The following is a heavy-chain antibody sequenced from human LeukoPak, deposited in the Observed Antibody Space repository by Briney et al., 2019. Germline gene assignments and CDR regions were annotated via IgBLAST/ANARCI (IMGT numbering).Heavy chain of an antibody. D-gene: IGHD1-26*01. V-gene: IGHV4-61*02. CDR1: GGSINSGSYF. CDR2: IYTSGIT. CDR3: ARSNSGSYRELDY. Sequence: SQTLSLTCTVSGGSINSGSYFWSWIRQLAGKGLEWIGRIYTSGITNYNSSLMSRATISIDTSKNQFSLKLSSVTAADTAVYYCARSNSGSYRELDYWGQGALVTVSS. J-gene: IGHJ4*02.